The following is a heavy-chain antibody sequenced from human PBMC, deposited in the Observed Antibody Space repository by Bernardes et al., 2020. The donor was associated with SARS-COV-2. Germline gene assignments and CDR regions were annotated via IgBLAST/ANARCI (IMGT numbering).Heavy chain of an antibody. D-gene: IGHD3-3*01. CDR1: GYTFTSYY. J-gene: IGHJ6*02. Sequence: ASVKVSCMASGYTFTSYYMHWVRQAPGQGLEWMGIINPSGGSTSYAQKFQGRVTMTRDTSTSTVFMELSSLRSEDTAVYYCARELGNYDFWSGYYFGAHTPMARNYYYGMDVWGQGTTVTVSS. CDR2: INPSGGST. CDR3: ARELGNYDFWSGYYFGAHTPMARNYYYGMDV. V-gene: IGHV1-46*01.